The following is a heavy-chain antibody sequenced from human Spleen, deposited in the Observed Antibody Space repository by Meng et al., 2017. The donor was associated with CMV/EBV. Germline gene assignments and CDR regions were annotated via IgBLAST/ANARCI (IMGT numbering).Heavy chain of an antibody. CDR3: ARPTEGPGSFLIDS. Sequence: SGFTFSSYGMHWVRQAPGKGLEWVAVILYDGSSRYYGDSVKGRFTISRDNSKNSLYLQMNSLRAEDTAVYYCARPTEGPGSFLIDSWGQGTLVTVSS. J-gene: IGHJ4*02. CDR2: ILYDGSSR. CDR1: GFTFSSYG. D-gene: IGHD3-10*01. V-gene: IGHV3-30*03.